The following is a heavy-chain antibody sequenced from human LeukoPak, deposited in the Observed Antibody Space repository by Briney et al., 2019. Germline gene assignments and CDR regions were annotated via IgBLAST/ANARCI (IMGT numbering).Heavy chain of an antibody. CDR2: ISSSSSYI. D-gene: IGHD3-22*01. CDR3: ARAVNYYDSSGYQY. CDR1: GFTFSSYS. V-gene: IGHV3-21*01. J-gene: IGHJ4*02. Sequence: PGGSLRLSCAASGFTFSSYSMNWVRQAPGKGLEWVSSISSSSSYIYYADSVKGRFTISRDNAKNSLDLQMYSLRAEDTAVYYCARAVNYYDSSGYQYWGQGTLVTVSS.